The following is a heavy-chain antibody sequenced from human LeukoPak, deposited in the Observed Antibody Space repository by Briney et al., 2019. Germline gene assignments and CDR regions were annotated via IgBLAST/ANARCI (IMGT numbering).Heavy chain of an antibody. CDR1: GFTFSSCG. D-gene: IGHD3-3*01. J-gene: IGHJ4*02. V-gene: IGHV3-21*01. CDR2: ISGSSTYI. CDR3: ARGSEWSSGVSDY. Sequence: GGSLRLSCAASGFTFSSCGMNWVRQAPGKGLEWVSSISGSSTYIYYADSVKGRFTISRDNAKNSLYLQMNSLRAEDTAVYYCARGSEWSSGVSDYWGQGTLVTVYS.